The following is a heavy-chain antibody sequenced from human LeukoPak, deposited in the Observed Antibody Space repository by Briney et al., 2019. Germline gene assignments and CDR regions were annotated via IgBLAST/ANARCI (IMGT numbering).Heavy chain of an antibody. CDR2: IRGGGVTT. J-gene: IGHJ4*02. Sequence: GGSLRLSCAASGFTFNNYAMNWVRQARGKGLEWVSSIRGGGVTTYYADSAKGRFTISRDNSQNTLYLQMNSLRAADTAVYYCARDYADYVGYFFFDYWGQGTLVTVSS. D-gene: IGHD4-17*01. CDR1: GFTFNNYA. V-gene: IGHV3-23*01. CDR3: ARDYADYVGYFFFDY.